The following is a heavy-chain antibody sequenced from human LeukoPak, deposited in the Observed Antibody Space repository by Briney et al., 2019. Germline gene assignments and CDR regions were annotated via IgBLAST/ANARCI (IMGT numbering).Heavy chain of an antibody. CDR3: ARLHVGSYSRVDY. CDR2: IYYSGST. V-gene: IGHV4-59*08. Sequence: SETLSLTCSVSGGSISSYYWSWIRQPPGKGLEWIGYIYYSGSTNYNPSLKSRVTISLATSKNQFSLKLSSVTAADTAVYYCARLHVGSYSRVDYWGQGTLVTVSS. D-gene: IGHD1-26*01. CDR1: GGSISSYY. J-gene: IGHJ4*02.